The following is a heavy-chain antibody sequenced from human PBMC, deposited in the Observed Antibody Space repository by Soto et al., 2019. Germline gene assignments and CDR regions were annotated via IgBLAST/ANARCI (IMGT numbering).Heavy chain of an antibody. Sequence: ASVKVSCKESGYVFTSYYMHWVRQAPVQGLEWMGIINPSGGSTSYAQKFQGRVTMTRDTSTSTVYMELSSLRSEDTAVYYCARGGTYYDILTGYGMDVWGQGPTVTVSS. D-gene: IGHD3-9*01. CDR3: ARGGTYYDILTGYGMDV. CDR2: INPSGGST. CDR1: GYVFTSYY. V-gene: IGHV1-46*01. J-gene: IGHJ6*02.